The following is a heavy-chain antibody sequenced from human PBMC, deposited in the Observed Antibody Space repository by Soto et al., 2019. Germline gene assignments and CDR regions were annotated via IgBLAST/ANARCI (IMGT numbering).Heavy chain of an antibody. CDR1: GDSVSSNSAA. D-gene: IGHD5-18*01. CDR3: AREDTAMVSGYYYYGMDV. V-gene: IGHV6-1*01. J-gene: IGHJ6*02. CDR2: TYYRSKWYN. Sequence: SQTLSLTCAISGDSVSSNSAAWNWIRQSPSRGLEWLGRTYYRSKWYNDYAVSVKSRITINPDTSKNQFSLQLNSVTPEDTAVYYCAREDTAMVSGYYYYGMDVWGQGTTVTVSS.